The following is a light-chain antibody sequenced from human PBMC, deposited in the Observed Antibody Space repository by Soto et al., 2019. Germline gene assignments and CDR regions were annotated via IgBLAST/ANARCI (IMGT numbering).Light chain of an antibody. J-gene: IGKJ3*01. CDR3: QQYKNYLT. CDR1: QSISTW. V-gene: IGKV1-5*01. CDR2: GAS. Sequence: DIQMTQSPSTLSASVGDRVTITCRASQSISTWLAWYQQKPGKAPKVLIYGASSLESGVPSRFSGSGSGTAFTLTISSLQPDDFATYYCQQYKNYLTFGPGTKVDIK.